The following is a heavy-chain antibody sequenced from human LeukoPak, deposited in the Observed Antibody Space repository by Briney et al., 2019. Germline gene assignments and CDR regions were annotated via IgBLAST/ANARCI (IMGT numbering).Heavy chain of an antibody. D-gene: IGHD5-24*01. Sequence: SETLSLTCAVSGGSISNGDYSWTWIRQPPGKGLEWIAYTHHSGTTYYNPPLKSRVTVSVDRAKNQFSLKLSSVTAADTAMYYCARYRWGMDVWGQGTTVTVSS. V-gene: IGHV4-30-2*01. CDR3: ARYRWGMDV. CDR1: GGSISNGDYS. J-gene: IGHJ6*02. CDR2: THHSGTT.